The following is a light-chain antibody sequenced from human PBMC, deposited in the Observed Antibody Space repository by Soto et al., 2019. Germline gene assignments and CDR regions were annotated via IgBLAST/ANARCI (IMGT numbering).Light chain of an antibody. CDR1: SSDVGGYNY. CDR3: SSYTSSSTYVV. J-gene: IGLJ2*01. CDR2: DVS. V-gene: IGLV2-14*01. Sequence: QSALTQPASVSGSPGQSITISCTGTSSDVGGYNYVSWYQQHPGKAPKLMIYDVSNRPSGVSNRFSGSKSLNTASLTISGLQAEDEADYYCSSYTSSSTYVVFGGGTKLTVL.